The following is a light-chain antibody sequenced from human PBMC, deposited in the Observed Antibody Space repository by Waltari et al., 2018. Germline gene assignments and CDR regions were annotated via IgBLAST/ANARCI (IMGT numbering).Light chain of an antibody. CDR1: QSISNW. V-gene: IGKV1-5*03. Sequence: DIQMTQSPSSLSASVEDRFTITCRASQSISNWLACYQQKPGKAPKLLIYKASTLESGVPSRFSGLGSGTEFTLTISSLQPDDFATYYCQQYNSYSLLSFGGGTKVEIK. CDR3: QQYNSYSLLS. CDR2: KAS. J-gene: IGKJ4*01.